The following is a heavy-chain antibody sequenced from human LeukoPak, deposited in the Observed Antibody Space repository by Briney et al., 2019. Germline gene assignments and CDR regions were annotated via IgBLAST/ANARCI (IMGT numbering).Heavy chain of an antibody. Sequence: GASVKVSCKASGYTFTNYDINWVRQASGQGLEWMGWMNPNSGNTGSAQKFQGRVTMTSNTSISTAYMELSSLRSEDTAVDYCARGLRREQQLLRAFDYWGQGTPVTVSS. J-gene: IGHJ4*02. CDR1: GYTFTNYD. CDR2: MNPNSGNT. CDR3: ARGLRREQQLLRAFDY. D-gene: IGHD6-13*01. V-gene: IGHV1-8*01.